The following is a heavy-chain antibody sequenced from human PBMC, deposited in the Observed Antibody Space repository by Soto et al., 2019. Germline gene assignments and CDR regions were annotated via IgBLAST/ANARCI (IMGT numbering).Heavy chain of an antibody. J-gene: IGHJ5*02. CDR2: IIPIFGTA. CDR1: GGTFSSYA. Sequence: GASVKVSCKASGGTFSSYAISWVRQAPGQGLEWMGGIIPIFGTANYAQKFQGRVTITTDASTSTAYMELRSLRSDDTAVYYCARDRGSSGWSLIWFDPWGQGTLVTVSS. D-gene: IGHD6-19*01. V-gene: IGHV1-69*05. CDR3: ARDRGSSGWSLIWFDP.